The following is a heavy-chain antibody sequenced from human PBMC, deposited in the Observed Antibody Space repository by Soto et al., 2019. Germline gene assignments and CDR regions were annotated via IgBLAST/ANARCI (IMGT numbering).Heavy chain of an antibody. CDR2: ITSDTLTI. CDR1: GFKLNIYS. Sequence: EVQLVESGGGLVRPGESLRLSCAASGFKLNIYSMNWIRQAPGKGLEWVSYITSDTLTIRYADSVRGRFIISRDNAGNSVFLQMNSLRDEDTATYYCARSVEGHFDYWGQGALVTVSS. V-gene: IGHV3-48*02. CDR3: ARSVEGHFDY. D-gene: IGHD6-19*01. J-gene: IGHJ4*02.